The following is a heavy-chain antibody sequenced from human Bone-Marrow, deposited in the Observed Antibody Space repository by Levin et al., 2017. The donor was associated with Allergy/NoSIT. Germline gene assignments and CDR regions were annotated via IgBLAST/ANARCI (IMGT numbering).Heavy chain of an antibody. J-gene: IGHJ4*02. CDR3: ARGGPYGY. V-gene: IGHV3-53*01. D-gene: IGHD3-16*01. CDR2: IYSAGST. CDR1: GFTVSNNY. Sequence: SCAVSGFTVSNNYMSWVRQAPGKGLEWVSVIYSAGSTYYADPVRGRFTISRDNSKNTLFLQMNSLRADDTAVYYCARGGPYGYWGQGTLVTVSS.